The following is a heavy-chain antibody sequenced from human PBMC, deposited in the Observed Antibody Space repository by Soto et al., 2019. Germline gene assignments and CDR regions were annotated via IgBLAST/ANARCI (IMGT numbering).Heavy chain of an antibody. V-gene: IGHV3-30*18. CDR3: AKGSRIVVVTAPADY. D-gene: IGHD2-21*02. J-gene: IGHJ4*02. CDR2: ISYDGSNK. Sequence: QVQLVESGGGVVQPGRSLRLSCAASGFTFSSYGMHWVRQAPGKGLEWVAVISYDGSNKYYADSVKGRFTISRDNSKNTLYLPMNSLRAEDTAVYYCAKGSRIVVVTAPADYWGEGTLVTVSS. CDR1: GFTFSSYG.